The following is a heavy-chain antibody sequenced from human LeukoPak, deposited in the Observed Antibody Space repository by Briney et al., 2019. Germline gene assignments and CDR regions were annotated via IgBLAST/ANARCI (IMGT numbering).Heavy chain of an antibody. D-gene: IGHD3-10*01. Sequence: PGGSLRLSCAASGFTFDDYAMHWVRQAPGKGLEWVSGISWNSGSIGYADSVKGRFTISRDNAKNSLYLQMNSLRAEDTALYYCAKAQSAPRGAYYYYYMDVWGKGTTVTVSS. CDR2: ISWNSGSI. J-gene: IGHJ6*03. V-gene: IGHV3-9*01. CDR1: GFTFDDYA. CDR3: AKAQSAPRGAYYYYYMDV.